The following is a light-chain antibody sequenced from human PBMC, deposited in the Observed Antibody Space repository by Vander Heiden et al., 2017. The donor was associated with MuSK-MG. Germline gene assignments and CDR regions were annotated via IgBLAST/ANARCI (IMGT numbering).Light chain of an antibody. CDR2: RNT. CDR1: RSNIGTNH. CDR3: AAWDDSRSGWV. V-gene: IGLV1-47*01. J-gene: IGLJ3*02. Sequence: QSVLAQPPSASGTPGQRVTISCSGGRSNIGTNHVFWYQQLPGTAPKLLIYRNTQRQSGVPDRVSASKSGTSAALAISGLRAEDEADYFCAAWDDSRSGWVFGGGTKVTVL.